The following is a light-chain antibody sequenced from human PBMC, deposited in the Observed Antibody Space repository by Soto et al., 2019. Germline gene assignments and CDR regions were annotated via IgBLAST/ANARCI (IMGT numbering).Light chain of an antibody. V-gene: IGKV3-20*01. Sequence: EIVLTQSPGTLSLSPGERATLSCRASQSLTNTYLAWYQQRPGQAPRVLIYGASSRATGIPDRFSGSGSGTDFTLTISRLEPEDFAVYYCQQYGSSPRTFGQGTKV. CDR2: GAS. J-gene: IGKJ1*01. CDR1: QSLTNTY. CDR3: QQYGSSPRT.